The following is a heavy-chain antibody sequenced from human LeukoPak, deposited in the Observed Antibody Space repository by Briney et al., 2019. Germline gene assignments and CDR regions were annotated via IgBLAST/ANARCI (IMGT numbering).Heavy chain of an antibody. CDR3: ARGRSTVSYYYYYYYMDV. CDR1: GGSISTSSYY. CDR2: INHSGST. V-gene: IGHV4-39*07. J-gene: IGHJ6*03. D-gene: IGHD4-17*01. Sequence: SETLSLTCTVSGGSISTSSYYWGWIRQPPGKGLEWIGEINHSGSTNYNPSLKSRVTISVDTSKNQFSLKLSSVTAADTAVYYCARGRSTVSYYYYYYYMDVWGKGTTVTVSS.